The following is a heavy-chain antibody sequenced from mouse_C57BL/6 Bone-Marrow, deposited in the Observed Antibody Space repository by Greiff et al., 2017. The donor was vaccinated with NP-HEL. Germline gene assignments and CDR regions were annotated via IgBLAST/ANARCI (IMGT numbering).Heavy chain of an antibody. V-gene: IGHV1-15*01. D-gene: IGHD1-1*02. Sequence: QVQLQQSGAELVRPGASVTLSCKASGYTFTDYEMHWVKQTPVHGLEWIGAIDPETGGTAYNQKFKGKAILTADKSSSTAYMELRSLTSADSAVYYCTRRWLEGFAYWGQGTLVTVSA. CDR3: TRRWLEGFAY. CDR1: GYTFTDYE. J-gene: IGHJ3*01. CDR2: IDPETGGT.